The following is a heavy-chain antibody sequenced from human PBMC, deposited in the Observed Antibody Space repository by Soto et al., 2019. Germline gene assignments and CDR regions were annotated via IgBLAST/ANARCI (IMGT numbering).Heavy chain of an antibody. D-gene: IGHD1-1*01. CDR2: IDGGSGNT. V-gene: IGHV1-3*01. Sequence: QVQLVQSGAEVKKPGASVKVSCKASGYTFTSYGIHWVRQAPGQGLEWMGGIDGGSGNTKYSPKIQGRVTVTRDTSARTAYMELSSLRSEDTAVYYCARDRVLNGLFDYLGQGTLVTVSS. CDR3: ARDRVLNGLFDY. J-gene: IGHJ4*02. CDR1: GYTFTSYG.